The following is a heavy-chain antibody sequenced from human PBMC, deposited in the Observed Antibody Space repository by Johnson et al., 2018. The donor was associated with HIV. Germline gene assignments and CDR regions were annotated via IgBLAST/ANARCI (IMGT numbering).Heavy chain of an antibody. V-gene: IGHV3-30*02. Sequence: QMQLVESGGGVVRPGGSLRLSCAASGFTFSSYAMHWVRQAPGKGLEWVAVARFDEVSKYYIDSVKGRFTISRDNSKNTLYLQMNNLRAEDTSVYYCAKDFGSSSWHAFDVWGQGTMVTVSS. CDR1: GFTFSSYA. D-gene: IGHD6-13*01. CDR3: AKDFGSSSWHAFDV. CDR2: ARFDEVSK. J-gene: IGHJ3*01.